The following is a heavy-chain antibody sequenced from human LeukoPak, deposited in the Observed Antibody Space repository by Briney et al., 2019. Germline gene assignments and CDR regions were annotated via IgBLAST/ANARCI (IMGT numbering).Heavy chain of an antibody. CDR3: GRERGGGSYACDY. CDR2: IYRGGST. Sequence: GGSLRLSCAAPRFTLSSNYMSWVRQAPGEGLEWVSLIYRGGSTYYPDYVKGRFAISRDNSKNTLNLEMNSLRTEDTPVYYCGRERGGGSYACDYWGQGTLVTVSS. J-gene: IGHJ4*02. D-gene: IGHD1-26*01. V-gene: IGHV3-66*01. CDR1: RFTLSSNY.